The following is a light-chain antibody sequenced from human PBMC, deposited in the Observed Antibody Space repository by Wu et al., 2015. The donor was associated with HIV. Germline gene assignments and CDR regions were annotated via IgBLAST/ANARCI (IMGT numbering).Light chain of an antibody. Sequence: DIQMTQSPSSLSASVGDRVTITCRASQGIYRYLAWYQQKPGKGPQLLIYAASTLQSGVPLRFSGSGSGTEFTLTISSLQPEDFATYHCQQLKSYPYTFGRGDQAGDQT. CDR3: QQLKSYPYT. CDR1: QGIYRY. CDR2: AAS. V-gene: IGKV1-9*01. J-gene: IGKJ2*01.